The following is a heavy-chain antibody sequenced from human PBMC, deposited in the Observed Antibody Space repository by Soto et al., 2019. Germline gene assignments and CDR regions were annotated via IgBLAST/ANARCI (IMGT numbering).Heavy chain of an antibody. V-gene: IGHV3-66*01. D-gene: IGHD4-17*01. J-gene: IGHJ2*01. CDR3: ARDHPDYAGNSRWRFDL. CDR2: IYSGGTT. CDR1: GFTISTNY. Sequence: EVQLVESGGGLVQPGGSLRLSCAVSGFTISTNYMNWVRQAPGKGLEWVSVIYSGGTTHYGEAVKGRFTISRDNLKNTVFLQMISLRADDTAVYYCARDHPDYAGNSRWRFDLWGRGTLVTVSS.